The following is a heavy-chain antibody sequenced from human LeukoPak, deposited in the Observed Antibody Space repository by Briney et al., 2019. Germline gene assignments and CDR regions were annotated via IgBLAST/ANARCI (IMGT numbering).Heavy chain of an antibody. J-gene: IGHJ4*02. CDR1: GDSISNYY. V-gene: IGHV4-59*12. CDR2: FFYSDTT. D-gene: IGHD2-2*01. CDR3: ARGVVGDIVVVPAAPHFDY. Sequence: PSETLSLTCTVSGDSISNYYWSWIRQPPGKGLEWIGYFFYSDTTDYNPSLKSRVTISVDTSKNQFSLKLSSVTAADTAVYYCARGVVGDIVVVPAAPHFDYWGQGTLVTVSS.